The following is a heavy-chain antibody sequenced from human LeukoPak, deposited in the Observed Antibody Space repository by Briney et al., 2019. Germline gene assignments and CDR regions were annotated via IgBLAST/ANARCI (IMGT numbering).Heavy chain of an antibody. D-gene: IGHD1-26*01. Sequence: ASVKVSCKASGYTFTSYGISWVRQAPGQGLEWMGWISAYNGNTNYAQKLQGRVTMTTDTSTSTAYMELRSLRSDDTAVYYCARDRSLRLVGAMQFDYWGQGTLVTVSS. J-gene: IGHJ4*02. CDR2: ISAYNGNT. V-gene: IGHV1-18*01. CDR1: GYTFTSYG. CDR3: ARDRSLRLVGAMQFDY.